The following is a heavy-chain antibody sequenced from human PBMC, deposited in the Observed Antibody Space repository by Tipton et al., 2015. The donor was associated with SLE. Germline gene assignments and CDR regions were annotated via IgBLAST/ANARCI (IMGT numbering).Heavy chain of an antibody. Sequence: LRLSCTVSGGSISSHYWSWIRQPPGKGLEWIGYIYHSGSTNYNPSLKSRVTISVDTSKNQFSLKLSSVTAADTAVYYCARGGLKQQLDYYYYMDVWGKGTTVTVSS. CDR3: ARGGLKQQLDYYYYMDV. CDR2: IYHSGST. D-gene: IGHD6-13*01. CDR1: GGSISSHY. V-gene: IGHV4-59*11. J-gene: IGHJ6*03.